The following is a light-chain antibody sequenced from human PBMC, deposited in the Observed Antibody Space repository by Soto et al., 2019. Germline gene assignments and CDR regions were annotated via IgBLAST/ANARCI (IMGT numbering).Light chain of an antibody. CDR3: CSYAGSRYV. J-gene: IGLJ1*01. CDR2: DVS. V-gene: IGLV2-11*01. Sequence: QSALTQPRSVSGSPGQSVTISCTGTSSDVGGYNYVSWYQQHPGKAPNLMIYDVSKRPSGVPDRFSGSKSGNTASLTISGLQAEDEADYYCCSYAGSRYVFGTGTKLTVL. CDR1: SSDVGGYNY.